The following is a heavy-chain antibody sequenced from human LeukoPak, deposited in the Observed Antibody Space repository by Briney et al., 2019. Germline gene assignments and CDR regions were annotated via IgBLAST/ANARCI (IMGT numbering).Heavy chain of an antibody. V-gene: IGHV4-39*01. Sequence: SETLSLTCTVSGGSISSSSYYWGWIRQPPGKGLEWIGSIYYSGSTYYNPSLKSRVTISVDTSKNQFSLKLSSVTAADTAVYYCATSPTAAGTPYFDYWGQGTLVTVSS. D-gene: IGHD6-13*01. CDR2: IYYSGST. J-gene: IGHJ4*02. CDR3: ATSPTAAGTPYFDY. CDR1: GGSISSSSYY.